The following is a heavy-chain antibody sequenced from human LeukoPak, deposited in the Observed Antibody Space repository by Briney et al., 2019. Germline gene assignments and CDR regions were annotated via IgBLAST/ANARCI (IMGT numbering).Heavy chain of an antibody. D-gene: IGHD2-15*01. V-gene: IGHV1-2*06. CDR2: INPNSGGT. CDR3: ATATTYCSGGSCYVASWFDP. J-gene: IGHJ5*02. CDR1: GYTFTGYY. Sequence: ASVKVSCKASGYTFTGYYMHWVRQAPGQGLEWMGRINPNSGGTNYAQKFQGRVTMTRDTSISTAHMELSRLRSDDTAVYYCATATTYCSGGSCYVASWFDPWGQGTLLTVSS.